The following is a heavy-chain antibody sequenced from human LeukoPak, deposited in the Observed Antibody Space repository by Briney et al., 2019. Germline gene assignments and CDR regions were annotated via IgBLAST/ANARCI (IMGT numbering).Heavy chain of an antibody. Sequence: SETLSLTCTVSGGSVSSGDYYWSWIRQPPGKGLEWIGHIYYSGSTYYNPSLKSRVTISVDTSKNQFSLKLSSVTAADTAVYYCARDRRYHLLAFDIWGQGTMVTVSS. CDR3: ARDRRYHLLAFDI. CDR2: IYYSGST. V-gene: IGHV4-61*08. D-gene: IGHD1-14*01. CDR1: GGSVSSGDYY. J-gene: IGHJ3*02.